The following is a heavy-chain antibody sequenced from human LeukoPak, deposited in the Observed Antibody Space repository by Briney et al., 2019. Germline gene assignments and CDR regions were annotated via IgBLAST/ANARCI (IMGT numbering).Heavy chain of an antibody. CDR2: INHSGST. V-gene: IGHV4-34*01. CDR1: GGSFSGYY. J-gene: IGHJ4*02. Sequence: XXTLSLTCAVYGGSFSGYYWSWIRQPPGKGLEWIGEINHSGSTNYNPSLKSRVTISVDRSKNQFSLKLSSVTAADTAVYYCARDGLTNEFDYWGQGTLVTVSS. CDR3: ARDGLTNEFDY. D-gene: IGHD4-11*01.